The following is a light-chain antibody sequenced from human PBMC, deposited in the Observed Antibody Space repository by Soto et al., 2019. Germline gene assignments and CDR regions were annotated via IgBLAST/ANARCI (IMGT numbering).Light chain of an antibody. CDR1: QSVSSN. CDR2: GAS. Sequence: EIVMTQSPATLSVSPGERATLSCRASQSVSSNLAWYQQTPGQAPRLLIYGASTSATGIPARFSGSGSGTEFTLTISSLQSEDFAVYYCQQYNNWPLTFVGWTKVELK. V-gene: IGKV3-15*01. J-gene: IGKJ4*01. CDR3: QQYNNWPLT.